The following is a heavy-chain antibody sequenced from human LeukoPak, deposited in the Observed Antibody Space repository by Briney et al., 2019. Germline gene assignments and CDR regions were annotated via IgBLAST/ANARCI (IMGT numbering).Heavy chain of an antibody. D-gene: IGHD2-15*01. V-gene: IGHV4-59*01. CDR1: GDSIRTYY. CDR2: IYYSGST. J-gene: IGHJ4*02. Sequence: SETLSLTCTVSGDSIRTYYWSWIRQPPGKGPEWIGYIYYSGSTNYNPSLKSRVTISVDTSKNQFSLKLNSVTAADTAVYCCARGCSSGTCPLDYWGQGTLVTVSS. CDR3: ARGCSSGTCPLDY.